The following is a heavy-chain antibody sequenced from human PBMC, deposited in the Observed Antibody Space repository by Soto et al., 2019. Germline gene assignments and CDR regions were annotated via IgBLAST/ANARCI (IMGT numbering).Heavy chain of an antibody. J-gene: IGHJ4*02. CDR2: ISGYGGHT. V-gene: IGHV1-18*01. CDR3: VRDPRMNYDLLTDNYIPFDH. D-gene: IGHD3-9*01. Sequence: ASVKVSCKTSGYTFSSYAISWVRQAPGQGLEWMGWISGYGGHTNHAQKFRARVTMTIDTSASTAYMQVRSLRYDDAAVYYCVRDPRMNYDLLTDNYIPFDHWGQGTLVTVSS. CDR1: GYTFSSYA.